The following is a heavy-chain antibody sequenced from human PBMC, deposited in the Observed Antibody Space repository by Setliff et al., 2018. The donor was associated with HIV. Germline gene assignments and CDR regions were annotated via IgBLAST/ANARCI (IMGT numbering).Heavy chain of an antibody. CDR3: ARAVGLWVGEFSYYYYYMDV. J-gene: IGHJ6*03. CDR1: GFTFGDYA. CDR2: IRSTPYGGTT. V-gene: IGHV3-49*04. D-gene: IGHD3-10*01. Sequence: HPGGSLRLSCATSGFTFGDYAMSWVRQAPGKGLEWVGFIRSTPYGGTTEYAASVKTRFIISRDDSKTIAYLQMNSLQTEDTAVYHCARAVGLWVGEFSYYYYYMDVWGKGTTVTVSS.